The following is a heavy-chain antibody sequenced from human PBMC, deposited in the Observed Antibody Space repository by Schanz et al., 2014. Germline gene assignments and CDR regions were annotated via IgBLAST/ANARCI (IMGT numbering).Heavy chain of an antibody. Sequence: QLQLQESGPGLVKPLETLSLTCTVSGGSISTSNHYWGWIRQPPGKGLEWIGSIYYSGNTYYNPSPRIRSTTPVNTSKNQFPLKLTSVTAADTAVYYCARQNLGYCSSTDCKNWFDPWGQGTLVTVSS. CDR1: GGSISTSNHY. CDR2: IYYSGNT. V-gene: IGHV4-39*01. CDR3: ARQNLGYCSSTDCKNWFDP. D-gene: IGHD2-2*01. J-gene: IGHJ5*02.